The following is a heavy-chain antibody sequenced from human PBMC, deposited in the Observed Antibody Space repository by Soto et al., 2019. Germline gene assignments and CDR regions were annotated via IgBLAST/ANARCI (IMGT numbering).Heavy chain of an antibody. D-gene: IGHD1-26*01. V-gene: IGHV3-48*03. CDR2: ISSSGSTI. CDR1: GFTFSSYE. Sequence: GGSLRLSCAASGFTFSSYEMNWVRQAPGKGLEWVSYISSSGSTIYYADSVKGRFTISRDNAKNSLHLQLNNLRVEDTAVYYCARLRVGVNWYFDLWGRGTLVTVSS. J-gene: IGHJ2*01. CDR3: ARLRVGVNWYFDL.